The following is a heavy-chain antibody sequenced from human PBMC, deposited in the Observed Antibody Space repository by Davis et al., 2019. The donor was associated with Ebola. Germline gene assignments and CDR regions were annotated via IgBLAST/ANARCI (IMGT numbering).Heavy chain of an antibody. CDR2: ISSSGSTI. CDR1: GFTFSDYY. J-gene: IGHJ3*02. CDR3: ARGPPIVGATTGAFDI. Sequence: PGGSLRLSCAASGFTFSDYYMSWIRQAPGKGLEWVSYISSSGSTIYYADSVKGRFTISRDNSKNTLYLQMNSLRAEDTAVYYCARGPPIVGATTGAFDIWGQGTMVTVSS. D-gene: IGHD1-26*01. V-gene: IGHV3-11*04.